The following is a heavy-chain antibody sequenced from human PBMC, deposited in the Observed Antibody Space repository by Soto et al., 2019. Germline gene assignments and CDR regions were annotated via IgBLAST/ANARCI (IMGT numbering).Heavy chain of an antibody. CDR1: GFTFSSYG. V-gene: IGHV3-33*01. J-gene: IGHJ4*02. CDR2: IWYDGSNK. D-gene: IGHD3-10*01. CDR3: ARDTDYYGSGSNDY. Sequence: QVQLVESGGGVVQPWRSLRLSCAASGFTFSSYGMHWVRQAPGKGLEWVAVIWYDGSNKYYADSVKGRFTISRDNSKNTLYLQMNSLRAEDTAVYYCARDTDYYGSGSNDYWGQGTLVTVSS.